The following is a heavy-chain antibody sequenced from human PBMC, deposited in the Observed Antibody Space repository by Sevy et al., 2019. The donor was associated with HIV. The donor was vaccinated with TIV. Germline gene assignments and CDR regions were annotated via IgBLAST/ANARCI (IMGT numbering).Heavy chain of an antibody. CDR3: ARAGDYYDSSGLFDY. CDR1: GGSISSYY. D-gene: IGHD3-22*01. CDR2: IYYSGST. J-gene: IGHJ4*02. Sequence: SETLSLTCTVSGGSISSYYWSWIRQPPGKGLERIGYIYYSGSTNYNPSLKSRVTISVDTSKNQFSLKLSSVTAADTAVYYCARAGDYYDSSGLFDYWGQGTLVTVSS. V-gene: IGHV4-59*01.